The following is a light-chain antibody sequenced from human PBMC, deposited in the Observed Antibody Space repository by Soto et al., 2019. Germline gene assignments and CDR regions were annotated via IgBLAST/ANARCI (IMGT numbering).Light chain of an antibody. CDR3: QKSGDTPT. V-gene: IGKV3-20*01. J-gene: IGKJ1*01. CDR1: QTVNSNF. Sequence: EVVLTQSPGTLSLSPGERATLYCRSSQTVNSNFLAWYQQKPGQAPRLLIYGVSNRATGIPDRFSGSGSGTDITLTISRLEPEDLAVYYCQKSGDTPTFVQGTKVDLK. CDR2: GVS.